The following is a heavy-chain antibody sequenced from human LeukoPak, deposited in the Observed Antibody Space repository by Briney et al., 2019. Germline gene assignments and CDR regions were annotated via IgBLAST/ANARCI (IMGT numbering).Heavy chain of an antibody. V-gene: IGHV3-74*01. CDR1: GFTFSSCW. D-gene: IGHD5-12*01. Sequence: GGSLRLSCAASGFTFSSCWMHWVRQAPGKGLVWVSRINSDGSSTSYADSVKCRFTISRDNAKNTLYLQMNSLRAEDTAVYYCARGSSGYDLWYWGQGTLVTVSS. J-gene: IGHJ4*02. CDR2: INSDGSST. CDR3: ARGSSGYDLWY.